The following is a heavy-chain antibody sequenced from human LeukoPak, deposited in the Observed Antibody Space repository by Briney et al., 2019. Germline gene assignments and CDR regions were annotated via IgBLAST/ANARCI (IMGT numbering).Heavy chain of an antibody. J-gene: IGHJ5*02. D-gene: IGHD3-22*01. CDR2: MYYSGST. V-gene: IGHV4-30-4*01. CDR1: GGSISSGDYY. CDR3: ARPYYYDSRIDP. Sequence: SSETLSLTCTVSGGSISSGDYYWSWIRQPPGKGLAWIAYMYYSGSTYYNPSLKSRVTMSADTSKNQLSLKLSSVTAADTAVYYCARPYYYDSRIDPWGQGILVTVSS.